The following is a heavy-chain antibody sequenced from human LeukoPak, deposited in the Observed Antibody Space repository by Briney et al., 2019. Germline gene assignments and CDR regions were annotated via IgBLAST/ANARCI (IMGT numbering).Heavy chain of an antibody. CDR1: GYTFTGYY. Sequence: ASVKVSCKASGYTFTGYYMHWVRQAPGQGLEWMGWINPNSGGTNYAQKFQGRVAMTRDTSISTAYMELSRLRSDDTAVYYCARGAIVVVIEGALDYWGQGTLVTVSS. V-gene: IGHV1-2*02. D-gene: IGHD3-22*01. CDR3: ARGAIVVVIEGALDY. CDR2: INPNSGGT. J-gene: IGHJ4*02.